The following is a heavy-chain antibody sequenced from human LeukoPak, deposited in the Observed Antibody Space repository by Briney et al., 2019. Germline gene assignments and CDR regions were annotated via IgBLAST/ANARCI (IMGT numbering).Heavy chain of an antibody. Sequence: GGSLRLSCAASGFIFSNYYMHWVRQAPGKGLVWVSHINGDGSNVNYADSVKGRFTISRDNAKNTLYLQMNSLRAEDTAVYYCARDLTVGPTTDYFDYWGQGTLVTVSS. CDR2: INGDGSNV. V-gene: IGHV3-74*01. CDR1: GFIFSNYY. D-gene: IGHD1-26*01. J-gene: IGHJ4*02. CDR3: ARDLTVGPTTDYFDY.